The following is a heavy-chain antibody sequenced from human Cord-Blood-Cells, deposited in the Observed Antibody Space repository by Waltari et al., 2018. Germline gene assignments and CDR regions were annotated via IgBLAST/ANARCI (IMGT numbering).Heavy chain of an antibody. J-gene: IGHJ6*03. CDR2: INHSGST. Sequence: QVQLQQWGAGRLKPSETLSLTCAVYGGSFSGYYWSWSRQPPGKGLEWIGEINHSGSTNYNPSLKSRVTISVDTSKNQFSLKLSSVTAADTAVYYCAYSSSYYYYYMDVWGKGTTVTVSS. V-gene: IGHV4-34*01. CDR3: AYSSSYYYYYMDV. CDR1: GGSFSGYY. D-gene: IGHD6-6*01.